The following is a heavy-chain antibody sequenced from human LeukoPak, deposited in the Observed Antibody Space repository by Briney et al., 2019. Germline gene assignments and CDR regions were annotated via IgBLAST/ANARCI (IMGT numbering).Heavy chain of an antibody. J-gene: IGHJ4*02. V-gene: IGHV3-21*04. CDR1: GFTFSTYS. CDR3: AKDKYSSSWDYFDY. D-gene: IGHD6-13*01. CDR2: ISRSSSYI. Sequence: GGSLRLSCAASGFTFSTYSMNWVRQAPGKGLEWVSSISRSSSYIYYADSVKGRFTISRDNAKNSLYLQMNSLRAEDTALYYCAKDKYSSSWDYFDYWSQGTLVTVSS.